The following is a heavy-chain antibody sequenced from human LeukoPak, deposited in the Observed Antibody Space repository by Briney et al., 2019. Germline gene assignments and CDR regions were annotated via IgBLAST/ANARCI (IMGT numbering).Heavy chain of an antibody. D-gene: IGHD4-17*01. CDR2: ISAYNGNT. V-gene: IGHV1-18*01. J-gene: IGHJ4*02. CDR3: ARAGVTTVIYDY. Sequence: ASVKVSCKTSGYTFTSDAMHWVRQAPGQRLEWMGWISAYNGNTNYAQKLQGRVTMTTDTSTSTAYMELRSLRSDDTAVYYCARAGVTTVIYDYWGQGTLVTVSS. CDR1: GYTFTSDA.